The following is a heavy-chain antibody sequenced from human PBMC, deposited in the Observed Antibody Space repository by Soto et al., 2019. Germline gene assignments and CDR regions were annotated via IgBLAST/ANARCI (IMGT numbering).Heavy chain of an antibody. J-gene: IGHJ4*02. V-gene: IGHV3-21*06. CDR3: ARDLGEVSAF. CDR1: GFTFSSST. D-gene: IGHD3-10*01. CDR2: ISSSSSYI. Sequence: KSGGSLRLSCAASGFTFSSSTMSWVRQPPGKGLEWVSAISSSSSYIYYADSLKGRFTISRDNAKNSLYLQMHSLRAEDTALYYCARDLGEVSAFWGQGNLVTVS.